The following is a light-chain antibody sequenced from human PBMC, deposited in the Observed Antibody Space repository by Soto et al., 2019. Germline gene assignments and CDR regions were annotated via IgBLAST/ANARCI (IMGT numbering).Light chain of an antibody. CDR3: SSYAASSNYV. CDR2: EVS. CDR1: SSDVGGYNS. J-gene: IGLJ1*01. V-gene: IGLV2-8*01. Sequence: QSALTQPPSASGSPGQSVAISCTGTSSDVGGYNSVSWYQQHPGKAPKLMIYEVSKRPSGVPDRFSGSKSGNTASLTVSGLQAEDEADYYCSSYAASSNYVFGTGTRSPS.